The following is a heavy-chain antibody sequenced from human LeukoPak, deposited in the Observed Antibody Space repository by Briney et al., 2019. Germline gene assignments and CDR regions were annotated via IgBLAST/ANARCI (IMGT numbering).Heavy chain of an antibody. Sequence: PSQTPSLTCAISGDSVSSNDAAWNWIRQSPSRGLEWLGRTFYRSKWYYDSAVSVKSRITINPDTSKNQFSLQLNSVTPEDTAVYYCARENTLVRGTRNPFDYWGRGTLVSVSS. CDR1: GDSVSSNDAA. V-gene: IGHV6-1*01. CDR2: TFYRSKWYY. D-gene: IGHD3-10*01. J-gene: IGHJ4*02. CDR3: ARENTLVRGTRNPFDY.